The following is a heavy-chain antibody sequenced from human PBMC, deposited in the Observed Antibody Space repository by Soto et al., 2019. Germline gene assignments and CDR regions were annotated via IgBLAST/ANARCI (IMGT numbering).Heavy chain of an antibody. Sequence: QVQLVQSGAEVKKPGSSVKVSCKASGGSFSSYTISWVRQAPGQGLEWMGGIIPLFDTTNFAQKFQGRVTITADESSSTAYMGLSSLTSEDTAVFYGTTGGGGYDHRFDSWGQGTLFTVSS. CDR1: GGSFSSYT. D-gene: IGHD5-12*01. CDR3: TTGGGGYDHRFDS. J-gene: IGHJ4*02. V-gene: IGHV1-69*01. CDR2: IIPLFDTT.